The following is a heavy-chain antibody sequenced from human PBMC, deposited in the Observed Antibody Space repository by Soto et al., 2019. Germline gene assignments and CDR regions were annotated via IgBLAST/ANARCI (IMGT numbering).Heavy chain of an antibody. D-gene: IGHD3-16*01. V-gene: IGHV4-31*03. CDR3: ASMQGARYGMDV. CDR1: GGSISSGGYY. J-gene: IGHJ6*02. Sequence: PSETLSLTCTVSGGSISSGGYYWSWIPQHPGKGLEWIGYIYYSGSTYYNPSLKSRVTISVDTSKNQFSLKLSSVTAADTAVYYCASMQGARYGMDVWGQGTKVTVSS. CDR2: IYYSGST.